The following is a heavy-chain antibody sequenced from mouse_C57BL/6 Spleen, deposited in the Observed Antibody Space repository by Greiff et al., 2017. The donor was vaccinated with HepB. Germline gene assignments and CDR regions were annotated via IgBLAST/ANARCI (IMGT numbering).Heavy chain of an antibody. CDR2: INPYNGGT. D-gene: IGHD1-1*01. CDR1: GYTFTDYY. Sequence: VQLKESGPVLVKPGASVKMSCKASGYTFTDYYMNWVKQSHGKSLEWIGVINPYNGGTSYNQKFKGKATLTVDKSSSTAYMELNSLTSEDSAVYYCARKGYYGSSYGYWGQGTTLTVSS. J-gene: IGHJ2*01. V-gene: IGHV1-19*01. CDR3: ARKGYYGSSYGY.